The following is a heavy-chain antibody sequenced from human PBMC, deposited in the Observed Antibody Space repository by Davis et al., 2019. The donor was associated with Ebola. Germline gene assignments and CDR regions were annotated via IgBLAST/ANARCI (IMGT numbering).Heavy chain of an antibody. J-gene: IGHJ4*02. Sequence: GESLKISCAASGFTFSSYSMNWVRQASGKGLEWVGRIRSKANSYATAYAASVKGRFTISRDDSKNTAYLQMNSLRAEDTAVYYCAKDPRLLIAVAGTPNFDYWGQGTLVTVSS. V-gene: IGHV3-73*01. D-gene: IGHD6-19*01. CDR2: IRSKANSYAT. CDR1: GFTFSSYS. CDR3: AKDPRLLIAVAGTPNFDY.